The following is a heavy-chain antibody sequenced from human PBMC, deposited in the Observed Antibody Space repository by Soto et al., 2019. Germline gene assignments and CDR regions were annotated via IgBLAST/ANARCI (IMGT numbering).Heavy chain of an antibody. D-gene: IGHD3-22*01. Sequence: GGSLRLSCAASGFTFSSYWMSWVRQAPGKGLEWVANIKQDGSEKYYVDSVKGRFTISRDNAKNSLYLQMNSLRAEDTAVYYCAKSGLFDSSGYHHPHFDSWGPGALVTASS. J-gene: IGHJ4*02. V-gene: IGHV3-7*03. CDR3: AKSGLFDSSGYHHPHFDS. CDR2: IKQDGSEK. CDR1: GFTFSSYW.